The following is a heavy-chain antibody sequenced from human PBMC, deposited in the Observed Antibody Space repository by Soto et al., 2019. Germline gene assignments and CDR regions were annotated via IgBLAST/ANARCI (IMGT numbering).Heavy chain of an antibody. Sequence: QVQLQESGPGLVKPSETLSLTCTVSGGSISGYYWTWIRQPAGKGLEWIGRKHTSGTTNYNPSLKSRVTMSIDTSTNQSSLNLTSVTAADTAVYNFARGGEFYVLDVWGQGTTVAVSS. CDR1: GGSISGYY. CDR3: ARGGEFYVLDV. J-gene: IGHJ6*02. CDR2: KHTSGTT. V-gene: IGHV4-4*07. D-gene: IGHD3-16*01.